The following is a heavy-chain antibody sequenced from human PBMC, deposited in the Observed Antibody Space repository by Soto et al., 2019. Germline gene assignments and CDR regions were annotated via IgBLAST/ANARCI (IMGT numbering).Heavy chain of an antibody. V-gene: IGHV4-34*01. CDR3: ARGLILWFGDLSRRGGYYYFVDV. CDR1: GGSFSGYQ. D-gene: IGHD3-10*01. J-gene: IGHJ6*03. Sequence: QVQLQQWGAGLLKPSETLSLTCAVYGGSFSGYQWSWIRQTPGKGLEWIGEINDTGNLNFNPSLTSRVTILLDTPKKQIALKLSSVTAADSAVHYCARGLILWFGDLSRRGGYYYFVDVWGKGTTVTVSS. CDR2: INDTGNL.